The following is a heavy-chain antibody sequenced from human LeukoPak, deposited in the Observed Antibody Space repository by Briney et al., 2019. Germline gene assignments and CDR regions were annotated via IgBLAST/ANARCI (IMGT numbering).Heavy chain of an antibody. CDR3: ARDFGRKIVATTP. D-gene: IGHD5-12*01. CDR1: GYTFTSYY. Sequence: ASVKVSCKASGYTFTSYYMHWVRQAPGQGLEWTGIINPSGGSTSYAQKFQGRVTMTRDTSTSTVYMELSSLRSEDTAVYYCARDFGRKIVATTPWGQGTLVTVSS. J-gene: IGHJ5*02. V-gene: IGHV1-46*01. CDR2: INPSGGST.